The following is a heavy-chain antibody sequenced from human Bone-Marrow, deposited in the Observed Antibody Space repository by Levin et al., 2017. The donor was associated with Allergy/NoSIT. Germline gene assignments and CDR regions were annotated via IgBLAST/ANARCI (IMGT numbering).Heavy chain of an antibody. CDR2: SRNKDHKYST. D-gene: IGHD4-17*01. V-gene: IGHV3-72*01. Sequence: GGSLRLSCAVSGFMFRDHYMDWVRQAPGKGLEWVGRSRNKDHKYSTEYAASVRGRFTISRDDSKNSMYLQMNSLKTEDTAVYYCVRGKNGFDCWGQGTLVTVSS. CDR3: VRGKNGFDC. J-gene: IGHJ4*02. CDR1: GFMFRDHY.